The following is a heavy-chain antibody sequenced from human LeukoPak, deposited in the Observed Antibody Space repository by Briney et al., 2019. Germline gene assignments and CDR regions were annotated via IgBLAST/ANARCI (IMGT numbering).Heavy chain of an antibody. CDR1: GFTFSSYA. CDR2: IYSGDNT. J-gene: IGHJ4*02. Sequence: PGGSLRLSCAASGFTFSSYAMSWVRQAPGKGLEWVSVIYSGDNTYYADSVKGRFTISRDISKNTLYLQMNSLRAEDTAVYYCAKDDVGYCSSTSCRAYFDYWGQGTQVTVSS. V-gene: IGHV3-66*01. D-gene: IGHD2-2*01. CDR3: AKDDVGYCSSTSCRAYFDY.